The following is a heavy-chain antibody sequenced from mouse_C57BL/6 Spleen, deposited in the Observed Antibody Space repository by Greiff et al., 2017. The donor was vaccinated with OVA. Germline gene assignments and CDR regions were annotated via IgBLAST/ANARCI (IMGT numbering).Heavy chain of an antibody. J-gene: IGHJ4*01. V-gene: IGHV1-61*01. CDR1: GYTFTSYW. D-gene: IGHD3-2*02. Sequence: QVQLQQPGAELVRPGSSVKLSCKASGYTFTSYWMDWVKQRPGQGLEWIGNIYPSDSETHYNQKFKDKATLTVDKSSSTAYMQLSSLTSEDSAVYYCARSDSSGYLYAMDYWGQGTSVTVSS. CDR2: IYPSDSET. CDR3: ARSDSSGYLYAMDY.